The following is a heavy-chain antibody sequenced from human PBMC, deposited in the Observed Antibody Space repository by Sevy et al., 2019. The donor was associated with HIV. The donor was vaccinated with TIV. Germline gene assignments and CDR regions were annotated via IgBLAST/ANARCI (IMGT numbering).Heavy chain of an antibody. Sequence: SETLSLTCTVSGGSIRDSSYYWAWIRQPPGKGLEWIGNIYSYGETYYNSSLKSRVTISVDTSKNQFSLSLTSVTAADTTIYFCARSMEQQLDAFDIWGQGTMVTVSS. J-gene: IGHJ3*02. CDR1: GGSIRDSSYY. CDR2: IYSYGET. CDR3: ARSMEQQLDAFDI. V-gene: IGHV4-39*01. D-gene: IGHD6-13*01.